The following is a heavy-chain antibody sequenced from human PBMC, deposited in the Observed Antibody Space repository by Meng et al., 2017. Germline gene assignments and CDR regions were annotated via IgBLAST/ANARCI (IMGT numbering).Heavy chain of an antibody. CDR1: GDNVSSNSAA. Sequence: GPGPGKPPPHLSPTCALSGDNVSSNSAAWNWIRQSPSRGLEWLGRTYYRSKWYNDYAVSVKSRITINPDTSKNQFSLQLNSVTPEDTAVYYCARGVVYAISYFDYWGQGTLVTVSS. V-gene: IGHV6-1*01. CDR2: TYYRSKWYN. J-gene: IGHJ4*02. CDR3: ARGVVYAISYFDY. D-gene: IGHD2-8*02.